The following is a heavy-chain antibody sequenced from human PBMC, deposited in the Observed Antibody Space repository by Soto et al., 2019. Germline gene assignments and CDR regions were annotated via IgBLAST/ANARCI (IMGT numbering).Heavy chain of an antibody. CDR2: LNXGNGKX. Sequence: GXSVKVSCKASGCTFTSYAMHWVRQAPGQRLEWMGWLNXGNGKXKYSQKFQGRVXITRDTSAXTAYMELRSLRSEDTAVYYCASTTIVATTPFDYWGQGTLVTVSS. V-gene: IGHV1-3*01. CDR3: ASTTIVATTPFDY. D-gene: IGHD5-12*01. CDR1: GCTFTSYA. J-gene: IGHJ4*02.